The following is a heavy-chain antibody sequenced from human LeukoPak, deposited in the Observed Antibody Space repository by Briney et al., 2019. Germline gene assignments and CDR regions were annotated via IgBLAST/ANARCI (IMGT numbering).Heavy chain of an antibody. V-gene: IGHV3-21*01. D-gene: IGHD6-19*01. Sequence: GGSLRLSCAASGFTFSSYGMNWVRQAPGKGLEWVSSISSSSSYIYYADSVKGRFTISRDNAKNSLYLQMNSLRAEDTAVYYCARDSTIDSSGLYYFDYWGQGTLVTVSS. CDR3: ARDSTIDSSGLYYFDY. CDR2: ISSSSSYI. CDR1: GFTFSSYG. J-gene: IGHJ4*02.